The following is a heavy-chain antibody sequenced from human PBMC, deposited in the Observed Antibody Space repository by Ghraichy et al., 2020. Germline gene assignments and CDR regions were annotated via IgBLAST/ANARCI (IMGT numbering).Heavy chain of an antibody. D-gene: IGHD6-25*01. CDR1: GGSFSGYY. J-gene: IGHJ4*02. V-gene: IGHV4-34*01. Sequence: SETLSLTCAVYGGSFSGYYWSWIRQPPGKGLEWIGEINHSGSTNYNPSLKSRVTISVDTSKNQFSLKLSSVTAADTAVYYCARGQRVYYWGQGTLVTVSS. CDR2: INHSGST. CDR3: ARGQRVYY.